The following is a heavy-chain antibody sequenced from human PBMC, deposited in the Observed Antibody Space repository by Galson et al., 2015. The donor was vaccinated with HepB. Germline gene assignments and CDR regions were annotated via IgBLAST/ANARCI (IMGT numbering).Heavy chain of an antibody. Sequence: SVTVSCKVSGYTLTELSMHWVRQPPGKGLEWMGGLDPEDGETKYAQKFQGRVTMTEDTSTDTAYMELSSLRSEDTAVYYCATGALLKYDSSGPFDYWGQGTLVTVSS. CDR3: ATGALLKYDSSGPFDY. CDR2: LDPEDGET. CDR1: GYTLTELS. J-gene: IGHJ4*02. V-gene: IGHV1-24*01. D-gene: IGHD3-22*01.